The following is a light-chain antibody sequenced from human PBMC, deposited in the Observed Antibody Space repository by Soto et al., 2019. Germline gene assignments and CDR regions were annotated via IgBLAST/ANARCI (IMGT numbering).Light chain of an antibody. CDR3: QQYDYLPST. J-gene: IGKJ2*01. V-gene: IGKV1-33*01. CDR2: DAS. Sequence: DIQMTQSPSSLSASVGARVTITCQASQDIKRNMNWFQQRPGEAPQLLIYDASKLETGVPSRFSGGGSGTDFTFTIDSLQPEDVATYFSQQYDYLPSTFGQGTKLEI. CDR1: QDIKRN.